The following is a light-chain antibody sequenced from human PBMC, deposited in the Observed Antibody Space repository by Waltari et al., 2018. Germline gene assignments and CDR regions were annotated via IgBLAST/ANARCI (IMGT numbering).Light chain of an antibody. CDR3: QQYNKWPGT. Sequence: EIVMTQSPATLSVSPGERATLSCRASQSLGSNLAWYQQKSGLAPRLLISDASTRATGIPDRFSGTGSGTEFTLTISTLQSADSAIYYCQQYNKWPGTFGPGTKVDVK. CDR1: QSLGSN. V-gene: IGKV3-15*01. CDR2: DAS. J-gene: IGKJ3*01.